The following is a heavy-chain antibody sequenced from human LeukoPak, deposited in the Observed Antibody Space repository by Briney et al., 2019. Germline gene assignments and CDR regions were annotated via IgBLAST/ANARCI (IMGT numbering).Heavy chain of an antibody. CDR3: ATNSRGSDY. CDR2: IYYSGSA. D-gene: IGHD3-10*01. CDR1: GDSISSADYY. Sequence: SETLSLTCTVSGDSISSADYYWSWIRQPPGKGLEWIGYIYYSGSAYYNPSLKSRVTISVDTSKNQFSLKLSSVTAADTAVYYCATNSRGSDYWGQGTLVTVSS. V-gene: IGHV4-30-4*02. J-gene: IGHJ4*02.